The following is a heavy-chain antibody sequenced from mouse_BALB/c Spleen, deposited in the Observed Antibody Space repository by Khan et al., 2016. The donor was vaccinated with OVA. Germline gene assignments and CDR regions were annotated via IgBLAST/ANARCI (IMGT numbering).Heavy chain of an antibody. Sequence: EVQLVESGGGLVKPGGSLKLSCAASGFTFSNYGVSWVRPTPWKRLEWVASIISGDTTYYPDSVKGRFTISIGSARNILYLQMRSRKSEDTAMYYCARDYWFAYWGQGTLVTVSA. V-gene: IGHV5-6-5*01. CDR3: ARDYWFAY. CDR2: IISGDTT. CDR1: GFTFSNYG. J-gene: IGHJ3*01.